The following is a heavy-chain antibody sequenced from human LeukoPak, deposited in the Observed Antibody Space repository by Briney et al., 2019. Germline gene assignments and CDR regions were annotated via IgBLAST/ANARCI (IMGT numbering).Heavy chain of an antibody. CDR3: VNDMTGPVDY. CDR1: GFTFSTYW. CDR2: TNPDGSYT. V-gene: IGHV3-74*01. J-gene: IGHJ4*02. D-gene: IGHD3-9*01. Sequence: AGSLRLSCAASGFTFSTYWMHWVRQAPGKGLVWVSRTNPDGSYTSYGDSVKGRFTISRDNAKNTLFLQMNSLTAKDTAVYYCVNDMTGPVDYWGQGTLVTVSS.